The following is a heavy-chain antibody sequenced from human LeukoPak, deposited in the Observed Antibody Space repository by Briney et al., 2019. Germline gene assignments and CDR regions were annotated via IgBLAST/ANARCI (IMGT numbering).Heavy chain of an antibody. V-gene: IGHV3-48*04. CDR3: ATDRGWRTSGYYLYYFEY. J-gene: IGHJ4*02. CDR1: GFTFSSYS. CDR2: ISSDDTTI. D-gene: IGHD3-3*01. Sequence: GGSLRLSCVASGFTFSSYSMNWVRQPPGKGPEWVSYISSDDTTIYYADSVKGRFTISRDNTMNSLYLQMSSLRAEDTAVYYCATDRGWRTSGYYLYYFEYWGQGTLVTYSS.